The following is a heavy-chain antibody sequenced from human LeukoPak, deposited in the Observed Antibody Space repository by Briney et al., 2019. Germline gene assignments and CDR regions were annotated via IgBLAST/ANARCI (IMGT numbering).Heavy chain of an antibody. J-gene: IGHJ4*02. CDR1: GFTFSSHW. Sequence: GPLRLSCAASGFTFSSHWMSWVRQPPGKGLEWIGSIYYSGSTYYNPSLKSRVTISVDTSKNQFSLKLSSVTAADTAVYYCAREGNWSGYHEFDYWGQGTLVTVSS. CDR2: IYYSGST. D-gene: IGHD3-3*01. V-gene: IGHV4-39*02. CDR3: AREGNWSGYHEFDY.